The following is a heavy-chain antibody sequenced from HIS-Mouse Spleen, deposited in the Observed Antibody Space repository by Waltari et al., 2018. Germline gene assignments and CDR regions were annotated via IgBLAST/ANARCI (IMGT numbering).Heavy chain of an antibody. V-gene: IGHV3-48*01. CDR3: ARDLGNWFDP. Sequence: VSYISSSSSTIYYADSVKGRFTISRDNAKNSLYLQMNSLRAEDTAVYYCARDLGNWFDPWGQGTLVTVSS. J-gene: IGHJ5*02. CDR2: ISSSSSTI.